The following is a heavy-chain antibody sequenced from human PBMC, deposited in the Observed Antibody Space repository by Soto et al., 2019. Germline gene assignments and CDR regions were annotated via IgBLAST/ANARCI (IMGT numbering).Heavy chain of an antibody. J-gene: IGHJ4*02. CDR2: IYSGGST. CDR1: GFTVSSNY. V-gene: IGHV3-53*01. Sequence: GGSLRLSCAASGFTVSSNYMSWVRQAPGKGLEWVSVIYSGGSTYYADSVKGRFTISRDNSKNTLYLQMNSLRAEDTAVYYCARGPRYYYDSSGYYSPFDYWGQGTLVTVSS. D-gene: IGHD3-22*01. CDR3: ARGPRYYYDSSGYYSPFDY.